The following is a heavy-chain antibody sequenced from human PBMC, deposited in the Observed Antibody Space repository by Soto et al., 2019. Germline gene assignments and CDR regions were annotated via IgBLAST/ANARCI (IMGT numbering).Heavy chain of an antibody. CDR1: GFTFSSYA. CDR2: ISGGGGTT. V-gene: IGHV3-23*01. J-gene: IGHJ4*02. D-gene: IGHD5-18*01. CDR3: AKDPFVCAPGVTYFDY. Sequence: EVQLLESGGGLVQPGGSLRLSCAASGFTFSSYAMSWVRQAPGKGLEWVSGISGGGGTTHYADSVKGRFTISRDNSMNTLDLQMDSLRAEDTAVYYCAKDPFVCAPGVTYFDYWGQGTLVTVSS.